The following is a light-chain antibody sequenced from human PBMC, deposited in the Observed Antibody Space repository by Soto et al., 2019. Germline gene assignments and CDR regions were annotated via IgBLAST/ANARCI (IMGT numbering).Light chain of an antibody. J-gene: IGLJ2*01. CDR1: TSNIESHS. Sequence: QSVLTQPPSASGTPGQRIIISCSGSTSNIESHSVNWYQQLPGTAPKLLIYSNNQRPSGVPDRFSGSKSGTSASLAISGLQSEDEADYYCAAWDDSLNGVVFGGGTKLTVL. CDR3: AAWDDSLNGVV. CDR2: SNN. V-gene: IGLV1-44*01.